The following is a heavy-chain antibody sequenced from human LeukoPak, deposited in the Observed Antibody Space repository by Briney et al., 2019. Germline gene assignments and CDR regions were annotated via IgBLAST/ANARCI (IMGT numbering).Heavy chain of an antibody. V-gene: IGHV3-23*01. Sequence: GGSLRLCCAASGFIFSNYAMTWVRQASGKGLEWVSSISGNAGSTYYIDSVKGRFTISRDNSKNTLFLQMNSLRAEDTGMYYCAKYGAPGWSGYCDYWGQGTLVTVSS. CDR2: ISGNAGST. D-gene: IGHD4/OR15-4a*01. J-gene: IGHJ4*02. CDR3: AKYGAPGWSGYCDY. CDR1: GFIFSNYA.